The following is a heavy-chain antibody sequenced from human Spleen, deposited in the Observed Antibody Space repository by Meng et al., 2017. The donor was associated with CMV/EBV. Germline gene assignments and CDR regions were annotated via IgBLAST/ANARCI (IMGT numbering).Heavy chain of an antibody. CDR3: ARVDY. J-gene: IGHJ4*02. CDR1: GFTFSSYA. CDR2: ISYDGSNK. Sequence: QVQLVESGGGVVQPGGSLRLSCAASGFTFSSYAMHWVRQAPGKGLEWVAVISYDGSNKYYADSVKGRFTISRDNSKNTLYLQMNSLRAEDTAVYYCARVDYWGQGTLVTVSS. V-gene: IGHV3-30-3*01.